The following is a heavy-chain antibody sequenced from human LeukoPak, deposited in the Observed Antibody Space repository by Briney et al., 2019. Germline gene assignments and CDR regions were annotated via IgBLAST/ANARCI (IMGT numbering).Heavy chain of an antibody. D-gene: IGHD1-26*01. CDR2: INSDGSST. CDR3: ARGEAGRDFDY. J-gene: IGHJ4*02. V-gene: IGHV3-74*01. CDR1: GFTLSSYW. Sequence: EGSLRLSCAASGFTLSSYWMHWVRQAPGKGLVWVSRINSDGSSTSYADSVKGRFTISRDNAKNTLYLQMNSLRAEDTAVYYCARGEAGRDFDYWGQGTLVTVSS.